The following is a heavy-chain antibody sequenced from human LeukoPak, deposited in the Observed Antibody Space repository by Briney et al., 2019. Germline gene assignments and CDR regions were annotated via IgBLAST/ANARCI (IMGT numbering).Heavy chain of an antibody. V-gene: IGHV3-30*04. CDR1: GFTFTNYA. CDR3: ARDLLDY. J-gene: IGHJ4*02. CDR2: ISYDGDYQ. Sequence: GGSLRLSCAASGFTFTNYAIHWVRQAPGKGLEWVAVISYDGDYQYYAASVKGPFTISRDNSKNPLYLQMHSLRPEDTAVYYCARDLLDYWGQGTLVTVSS.